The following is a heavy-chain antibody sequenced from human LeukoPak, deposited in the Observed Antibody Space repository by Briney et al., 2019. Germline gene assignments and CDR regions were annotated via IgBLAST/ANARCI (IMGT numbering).Heavy chain of an antibody. V-gene: IGHV4-30-4*08. CDR3: ARDSLSRRAYYYYMDV. J-gene: IGHJ6*03. Sequence: SETLSLTCTVSGGSISSGDYYWSWIRQSPGKGLEWIGYIYYSGSTYYNPSLKSRVTMSVDTSKNQFSLKLSSVTAADTAVYYCARDSLSRRAYYYYMDVWGKGTTVTVSS. CDR2: IYYSGST. CDR1: GGSISSGDYY. D-gene: IGHD3-9*01.